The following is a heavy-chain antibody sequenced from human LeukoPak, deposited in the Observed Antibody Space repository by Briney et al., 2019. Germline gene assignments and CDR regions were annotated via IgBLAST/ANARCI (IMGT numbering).Heavy chain of an antibody. D-gene: IGHD3-22*01. J-gene: IGHJ3*02. CDR2: IYYSGST. Sequence: SQTLSLTCTVSGGSISSGGYYWSWIRQHPGKGLEWIGYIYYSGSTYYNPSLKSRVTISVDTSKNQFSLKLSSVTAEDTAVYYCARLSHYDSSGYYYSDDAFDIWGQGTMVTVSS. V-gene: IGHV4-31*03. CDR1: GGSISSGGYY. CDR3: ARLSHYDSSGYYYSDDAFDI.